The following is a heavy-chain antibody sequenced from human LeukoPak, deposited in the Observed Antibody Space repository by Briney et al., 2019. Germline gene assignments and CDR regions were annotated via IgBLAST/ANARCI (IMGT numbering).Heavy chain of an antibody. Sequence: SQTLSPTCTVSGGSISSGDYYWSWIRQPPGKGLEWIGYIYYSGSTYYNPSLKSRVTISVDTSKNQFSLKLSSVTAADTAVYYCASDSGSSPFDYWGQGTLVTVSS. V-gene: IGHV4-30-4*08. CDR1: GGSISSGDYY. CDR2: IYYSGST. CDR3: ASDSGSSPFDY. J-gene: IGHJ4*02. D-gene: IGHD1-26*01.